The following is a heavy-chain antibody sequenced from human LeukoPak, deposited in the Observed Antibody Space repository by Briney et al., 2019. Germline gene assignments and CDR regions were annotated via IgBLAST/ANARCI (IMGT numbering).Heavy chain of an antibody. CDR2: IYTSGST. CDR1: GGSISSHY. V-gene: IGHV4-4*07. CDR3: ARDVYYYGSGTLFGDI. D-gene: IGHD3-10*01. J-gene: IGHJ3*02. Sequence: SETLSLTCTVSGGSISSHYWSWLRQPAGKGLEWIGRIYTSGSTNYSPSLKSRVTMSVDASKNQFSLKLSSVTAADTAVYYCARDVYYYGSGTLFGDIWGQGTMVTVSS.